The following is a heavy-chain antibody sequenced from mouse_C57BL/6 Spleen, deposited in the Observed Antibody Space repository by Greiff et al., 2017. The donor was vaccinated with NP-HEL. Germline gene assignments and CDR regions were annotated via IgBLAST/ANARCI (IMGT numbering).Heavy chain of an antibody. J-gene: IGHJ2*01. Sequence: QVQLQQSGAELARPGASVKLSCKASGYTFTSYGISWVKQRTGQGLEWIGEIYPRSGNTYYNETFKGKATLTADKSSSTAYMELRSLTSEDAAVYFCARLPYGSSGGDYWGQGTTLTVSS. CDR1: GYTFTSYG. D-gene: IGHD1-1*01. V-gene: IGHV1-81*01. CDR2: IYPRSGNT. CDR3: ARLPYGSSGGDY.